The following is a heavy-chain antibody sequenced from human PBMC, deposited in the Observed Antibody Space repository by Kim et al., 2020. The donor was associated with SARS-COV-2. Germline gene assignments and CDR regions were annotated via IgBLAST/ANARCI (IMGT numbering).Heavy chain of an antibody. D-gene: IGHD1-26*01. Sequence: GGSLRLSCAASGFSFSEHSMDWVRQAPGKGMEWIGRSLEKSNSHPPQHPESVKGRFSLSKDDSKSSLYLQLNSLKSEDTAVNYCTTDIVGATGMPYWGQG. CDR2: SLEKSNSHPP. V-gene: IGHV3-72*01. CDR3: TTDIVGATGMPY. CDR1: GFSFSEHS. J-gene: IGHJ4*02.